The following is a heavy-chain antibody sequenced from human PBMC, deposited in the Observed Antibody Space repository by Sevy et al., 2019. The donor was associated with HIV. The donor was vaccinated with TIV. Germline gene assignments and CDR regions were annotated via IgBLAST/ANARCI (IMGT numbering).Heavy chain of an antibody. Sequence: SETLSLTCAVYGGSLSGYYWSWVRQSPGGGLEWIGKISHSGTTNYNPSLKSRASISVETSRNQFSLKLRSVTAADTGTFYCARIGLVRGPRPYGLDVWGQGTTVTVSS. CDR1: GGSLSGYY. D-gene: IGHD3-10*01. CDR2: ISHSGTT. CDR3: ARIGLVRGPRPYGLDV. V-gene: IGHV4-34*01. J-gene: IGHJ6*02.